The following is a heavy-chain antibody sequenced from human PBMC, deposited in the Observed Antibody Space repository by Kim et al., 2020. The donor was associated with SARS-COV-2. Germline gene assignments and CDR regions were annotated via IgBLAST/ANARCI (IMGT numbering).Heavy chain of an antibody. J-gene: IGHJ4*02. CDR3: AKVSAYYYDSSSFDY. D-gene: IGHD3-22*01. V-gene: IGHV3-23*01. Sequence: DSVKGRFTISRDNSKNTLYLQMNSLRAEDTAVYYCAKVSAYYYDSSSFDYWGQGTLATVSS.